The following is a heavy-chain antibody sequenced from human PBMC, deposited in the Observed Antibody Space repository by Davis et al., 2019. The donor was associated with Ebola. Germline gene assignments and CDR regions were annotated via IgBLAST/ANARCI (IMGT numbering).Heavy chain of an antibody. V-gene: IGHV3-48*02. Sequence: GESLKISCAASGFTFSSYSMNWVRQAPGKGLEWVSYISSSSSTIYYADSVKGRFTISRDNAKNSLYLQMNSLRDEDTAVYYCAREGVPYYYYYGMDVWGQGTTVTVSS. J-gene: IGHJ6*02. CDR3: AREGVPYYYYYGMDV. CDR2: ISSSSSTI. CDR1: GFTFSSYS. D-gene: IGHD4/OR15-4a*01.